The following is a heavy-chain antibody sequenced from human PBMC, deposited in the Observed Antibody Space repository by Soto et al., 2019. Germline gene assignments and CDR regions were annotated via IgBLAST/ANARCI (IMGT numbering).Heavy chain of an antibody. CDR2: IIPIFGTA. CDR3: VNRYGSGSYYNLLPDY. Sequence: QVQLVQSGAEVKKPGSSVKVSCKASGGTFSSYAISWVRQAPGQGLEWMGGIIPIFGTANYAQKFQGRVTITADESTSTAYKELSSLRSEDTAVYYCVNRYGSGSYYNLLPDYWGQGTLVTVSS. D-gene: IGHD3-10*01. V-gene: IGHV1-69*12. CDR1: GGTFSSYA. J-gene: IGHJ4*02.